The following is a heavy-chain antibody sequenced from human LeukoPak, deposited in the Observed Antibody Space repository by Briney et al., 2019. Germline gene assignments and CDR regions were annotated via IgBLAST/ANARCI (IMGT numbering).Heavy chain of an antibody. Sequence: SETLSLTCTVSGGSIGSGYYWAWIRQPPGKGLEWIGSIYYSGSTYYNPSLKSRVTISVDTSKNQFSLKLSSVTAADTAVYYCARLKIAARPLGWFDPWGQGTLVTVSS. J-gene: IGHJ5*02. CDR2: IYYSGST. CDR3: ARLKIAARPLGWFDP. CDR1: GGSIGSGYY. D-gene: IGHD6-6*01. V-gene: IGHV4-39*01.